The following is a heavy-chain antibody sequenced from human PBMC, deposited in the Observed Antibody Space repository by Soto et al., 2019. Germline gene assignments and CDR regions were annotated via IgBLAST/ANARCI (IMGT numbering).Heavy chain of an antibody. CDR3: ARDRFIAVAGPDY. D-gene: IGHD6-19*01. J-gene: IGHJ4*02. CDR1: GYTFTGHY. CDR2: INPNSGGT. V-gene: IGHV1-2*02. Sequence: ASVKVSCKASGYTFTGHYMHWVRQAPGQGLEWMGWINPNSGGTNYAQKFQGRVTMTRDTSISTAYMELSRLRSDDTAVYYCARDRFIAVAGPDYWGQGTLVTVSS.